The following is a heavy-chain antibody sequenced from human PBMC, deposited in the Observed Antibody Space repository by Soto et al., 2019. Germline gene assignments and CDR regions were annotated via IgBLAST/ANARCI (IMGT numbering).Heavy chain of an antibody. CDR3: AKARYCSGGSCYFRYYFDY. Sequence: GGSLRLSCAASGFTFSSYAMSWVRQAPGKGLEWVSAISGSGGSTYYADSVKGRFTISRDNSKNTLYLQMNSLRAEDTAVYYCAKARYCSGGSCYFRYYFDYWGQGTLVTVSS. D-gene: IGHD2-15*01. J-gene: IGHJ4*02. CDR1: GFTFSSYA. V-gene: IGHV3-23*01. CDR2: ISGSGGST.